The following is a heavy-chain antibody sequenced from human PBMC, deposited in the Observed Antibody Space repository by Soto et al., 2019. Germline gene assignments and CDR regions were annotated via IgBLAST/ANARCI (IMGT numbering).Heavy chain of an antibody. V-gene: IGHV3-30*18. CDR2: ISYDGSNK. CDR3: AKDLLTTIIVVVITPPYGMDV. Sequence: GGSLRLSCAASGFTFSSYGMHWVRQAPGKGLEWVAVISYDGSNKYYADSVKGRFTISRDNSKNTLYLQMNSLRAEDTAVYYCAKDLLTTIIVVVITPPYGMDVWGQGSTVTVS. CDR1: GFTFSSYG. D-gene: IGHD3-22*01. J-gene: IGHJ6*02.